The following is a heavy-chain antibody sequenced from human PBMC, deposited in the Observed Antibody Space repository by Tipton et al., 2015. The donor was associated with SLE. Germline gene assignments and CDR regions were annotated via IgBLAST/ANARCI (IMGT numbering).Heavy chain of an antibody. Sequence: LRLSCTVSGGSISSYYWSWIRQPPGKGLEWIGYIYYSGSTNYNPSLKSRVTISVDTSKNQFSLTLSSVTAADTAVYYCARRVTIFGVVTSGWFDPWAREPWSPSPQ. CDR1: GGSISSYY. CDR2: IYYSGST. CDR3: ARRVTIFGVVTSGWFDP. J-gene: IGHJ5*02. D-gene: IGHD3-3*01. V-gene: IGHV4-59*12.